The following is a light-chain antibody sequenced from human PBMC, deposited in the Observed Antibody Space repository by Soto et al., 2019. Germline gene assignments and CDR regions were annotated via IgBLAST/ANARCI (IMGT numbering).Light chain of an antibody. Sequence: PRSAASLTACVAARDTNTCQASQDISNYLNWYQQKPGKAPKLLIYDASNLETGVPSRFSGSGSGTDFTFAISILQPEDTATYYCQQYDNLPGTCGQGTRLEIK. CDR3: QQYDNLPGT. V-gene: IGKV1-33*01. CDR2: DAS. J-gene: IGKJ5*01. CDR1: QDISNY.